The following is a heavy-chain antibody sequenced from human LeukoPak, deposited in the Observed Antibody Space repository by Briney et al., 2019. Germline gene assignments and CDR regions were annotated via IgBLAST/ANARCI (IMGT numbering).Heavy chain of an antibody. CDR1: GGSISSGGYS. J-gene: IGHJ5*02. D-gene: IGHD3-22*01. CDR3: ARESSGYYYDNWFDP. Sequence: SGTLSLTCAVSGGSISSGGYSWSWIRRTPEKGLEWIGYIYYSGSTYYNPSLKSRVTISLDTSKNHLSLKLSSVTAADTAVYYCARESSGYYYDNWFDPWGQGTLVTVSS. V-gene: IGHV4-30-4*07. CDR2: IYYSGST.